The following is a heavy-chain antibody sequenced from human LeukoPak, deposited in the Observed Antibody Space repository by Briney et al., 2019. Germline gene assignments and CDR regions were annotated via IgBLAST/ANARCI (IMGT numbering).Heavy chain of an antibody. CDR3: VPSGDIGRYFWD. J-gene: IGHJ4*02. V-gene: IGHV3-7*01. CDR2: IKQDGSEK. CDR1: GFTFSSYW. D-gene: IGHD3-9*01. Sequence: GGSLRLSCAASGFTFSSYWMSWVRQAPGKGLEWVANIKQDGSEKYYVDSVKGRFTISRDNAKNSLYLQMNSLRAEDTAVYYCVPSGDIGRYFWDWGQGTLVTVSS.